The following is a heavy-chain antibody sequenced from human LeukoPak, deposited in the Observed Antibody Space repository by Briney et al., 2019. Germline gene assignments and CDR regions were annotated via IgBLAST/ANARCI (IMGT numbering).Heavy chain of an antibody. CDR3: ARVGVGPTLYYFDS. J-gene: IGHJ4*02. CDR2: IRSSSANI. CDR1: GFSFSDYY. D-gene: IGHD1-26*01. V-gene: IGHV3-11*01. Sequence: GGSLRLSCAASGFSFSDYYMSWIRQAPGKGLEWVSYIRSSSANIYYADSAKGRFTISRDNAKDSLYLQMNSLRAEDTAVYYCARVGVGPTLYYFDSWGQGTLVTVSS.